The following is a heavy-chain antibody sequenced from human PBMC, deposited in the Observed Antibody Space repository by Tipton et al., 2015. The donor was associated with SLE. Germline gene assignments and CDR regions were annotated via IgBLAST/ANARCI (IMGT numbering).Heavy chain of an antibody. CDR1: GDSISGRY. CDR3: ARGGGSYYDY. D-gene: IGHD1-26*01. J-gene: IGHJ4*02. CDR2: IYYSGNT. Sequence: TLSLTCSVSGDSISGRYWSWIRQPPGKGLEWIGNIYYSGNTDYNPSLKSRLTLSLDTSKNQFSLRVRSVPAADTAVYYCARGGGSYYDYWGQGTLVTVSS. V-gene: IGHV4-59*08.